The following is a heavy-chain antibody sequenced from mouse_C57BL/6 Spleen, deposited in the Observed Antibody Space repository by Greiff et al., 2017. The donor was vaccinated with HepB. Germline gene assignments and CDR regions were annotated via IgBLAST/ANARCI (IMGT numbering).Heavy chain of an antibody. CDR2: IYPRSGNT. J-gene: IGHJ3*01. CDR1: GYTFTSYG. D-gene: IGHD2-4*01. CDR3: ARDDYDGNPFAY. V-gene: IGHV1-81*01. Sequence: QVQLQQPGAELARPGASVKLSCKASGYTFTSYGISWVKQRTGQGLEWIGEIYPRSGNTYYNEKFKGKATLTADKSSSTAYMELRSLTSEDSAVYFCARDDYDGNPFAYWGQGTLVTVSA.